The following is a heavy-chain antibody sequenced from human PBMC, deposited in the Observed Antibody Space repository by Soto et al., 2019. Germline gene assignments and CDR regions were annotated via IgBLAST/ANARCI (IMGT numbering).Heavy chain of an antibody. CDR2: IYYSGIT. CDR1: GGSLSSYD. CDR3: ARYKSDYYYGMDV. Sequence: PSETLSLTCTVAGGSLSSYDWSWIRQPPGKGLEWIGYIYYSGITNYNPSLKSRVTISVDTSKNQFSLKLSSVTAADTAVYYCARYKSDYYYGMDVWGQGTTVTVSS. V-gene: IGHV4-59*01. J-gene: IGHJ6*02. D-gene: IGHD1-20*01.